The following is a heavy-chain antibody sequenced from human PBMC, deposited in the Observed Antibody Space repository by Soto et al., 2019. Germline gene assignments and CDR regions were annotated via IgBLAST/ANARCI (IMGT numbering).Heavy chain of an antibody. CDR2: ISYDGSIN. V-gene: IGHV3-30-3*01. D-gene: IGHD6-19*01. Sequence: GGSLRLSCAASGFTFSSYAMHWVRQAPGKGLECLAVISYDGSINYYADSVRGRFTISRYNSKNTLYLQMNSLRAEDTVVYYCARDPESGYSSGLFDYWGQGTLXTVSS. J-gene: IGHJ4*02. CDR1: GFTFSSYA. CDR3: ARDPESGYSSGLFDY.